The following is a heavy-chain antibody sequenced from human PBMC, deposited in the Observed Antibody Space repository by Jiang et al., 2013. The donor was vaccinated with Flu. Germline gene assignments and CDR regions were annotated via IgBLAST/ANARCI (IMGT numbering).Heavy chain of an antibody. J-gene: IGHJ6*04. D-gene: IGHD2-15*01. CDR2: INPNSGGT. CDR3: ARSQEIVVVVAAIGMDV. Sequence: SGAEVKKPGASVKVSCKASGYTFTGYYMHWVRQAPGQGLEWMGWINPNSGGTNYAQKFQGRVTMTRDTSISTAYMELSRLRSDDTAVYYCARSQEIVVVVAAIGMDVWGKGTTVTVSS. CDR1: GYTFTGYY. V-gene: IGHV1-2*02.